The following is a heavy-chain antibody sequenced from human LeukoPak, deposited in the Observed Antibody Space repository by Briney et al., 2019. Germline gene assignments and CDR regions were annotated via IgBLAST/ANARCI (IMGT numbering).Heavy chain of an antibody. CDR3: ARSVPSGSDNPRFSETDYYYYYYMDV. Sequence: GASVKVSCNTFGYTFTGYYMHWVRQAPGQGLEWMGWINPNSGGTNYAQKFQGRVTITADKSTSTAYMELSSLRSEDTAVYYCARSVPSGSDNPRFSETDYYYYYYMDVWGKGTTVTVSS. D-gene: IGHD1-1*01. CDR2: INPNSGGT. CDR1: GYTFTGYY. V-gene: IGHV1-2*02. J-gene: IGHJ6*03.